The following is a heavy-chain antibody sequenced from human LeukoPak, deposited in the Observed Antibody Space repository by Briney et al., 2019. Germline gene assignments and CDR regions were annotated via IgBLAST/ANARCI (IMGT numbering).Heavy chain of an antibody. CDR3: ATGSGTPGNYYYYMDV. V-gene: IGHV4-59*08. CDR1: GVSITNYF. J-gene: IGHJ6*03. CDR2: IYYSGKA. D-gene: IGHD3-10*01. Sequence: SETLSLTCTVSGVSITNYFWSWIRQPPGKGLEYIGYIYYSGKANNNPSLKSRVTISVDTSKNQFSLKLSSVTAADTAVYYCATGSGTPGNYYYYMDVWGKGTTVTVSS.